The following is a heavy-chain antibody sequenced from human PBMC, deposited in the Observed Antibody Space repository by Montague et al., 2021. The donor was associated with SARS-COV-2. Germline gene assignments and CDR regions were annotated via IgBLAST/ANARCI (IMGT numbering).Heavy chain of an antibody. J-gene: IGHJ3*02. D-gene: IGHD3-22*01. Sequence: SETLSLTCTVSCGSISSYYWSWIRQPPGKGLEWIGYIYYSGSTNYNPSLKSRVTISVDTSKNQFSLKLSSVTAADTAVYYCARRGMGYDSSGYPPDAFDIWGRGTMVTVSS. CDR3: ARRGMGYDSSGYPPDAFDI. CDR1: CGSISSYY. V-gene: IGHV4-59*01. CDR2: IYYSGST.